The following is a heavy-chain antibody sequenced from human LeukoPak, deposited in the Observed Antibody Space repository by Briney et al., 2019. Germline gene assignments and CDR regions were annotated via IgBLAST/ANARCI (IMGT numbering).Heavy chain of an antibody. CDR1: GYTFTSYG. CDR3: AREYKTLMVYARDAFDI. Sequence: ASVKVSCKASGYTFTSYGISWVRQAPGQGLEWMGWISAYNGNTNYAQKLQGRVTMTTDTSTSTAYMELRSLRSDDTAVYYCAREYKTLMVYARDAFDIWGQGTMVTVSS. CDR2: ISAYNGNT. V-gene: IGHV1-18*01. D-gene: IGHD2-8*01. J-gene: IGHJ3*02.